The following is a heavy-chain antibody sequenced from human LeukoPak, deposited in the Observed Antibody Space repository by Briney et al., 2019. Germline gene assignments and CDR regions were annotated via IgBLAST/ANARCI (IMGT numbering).Heavy chain of an antibody. CDR2: ISGSGSYT. CDR3: ATETIGRHYDY. D-gene: IGHD1-14*01. CDR1: GFTFSTYA. V-gene: IGHV3-23*01. J-gene: IGHJ4*02. Sequence: GGSLRLSCAASGFTFSTYAMNWVRQAPGKGLEWVSVISGSGSYTYYADSVKGRFTISSDNSKNTLYLQMDSLRDEDTAVYYCATETIGRHYDYWGQGTLLTVSS.